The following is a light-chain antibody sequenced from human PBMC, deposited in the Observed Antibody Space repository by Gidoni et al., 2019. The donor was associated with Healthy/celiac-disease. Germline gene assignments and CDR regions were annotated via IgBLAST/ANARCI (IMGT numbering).Light chain of an antibody. V-gene: IGKV3-15*01. CDR3: QQYNNWPPFT. Sequence: IVMTQSTATLSVSPGERATLSCRASHSVSSNLAWYQQKPGQAPRLLIYGASTRATGIPARFSGSGSGTEFTLTISSLQSEDFAVYYYQQYNNWPPFTFGPGTKVDIK. CDR2: GAS. J-gene: IGKJ3*01. CDR1: HSVSSN.